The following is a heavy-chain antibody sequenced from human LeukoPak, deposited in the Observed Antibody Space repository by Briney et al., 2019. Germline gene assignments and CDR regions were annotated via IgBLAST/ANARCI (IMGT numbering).Heavy chain of an antibody. CDR2: IYYTGST. Sequence: PSETLSLTCTVSGGSISSYYWSWIRQPPGKGLEWTGYIYYTGSTNYNPSLKSRVTISVDTSKNQFSLKLNSVTAADTAVYFCAREGTDWDNWFDPWGQGTLVTVSS. CDR3: AREGTDWDNWFDP. V-gene: IGHV4-59*01. CDR1: GGSISSYY. J-gene: IGHJ5*02. D-gene: IGHD2-21*01.